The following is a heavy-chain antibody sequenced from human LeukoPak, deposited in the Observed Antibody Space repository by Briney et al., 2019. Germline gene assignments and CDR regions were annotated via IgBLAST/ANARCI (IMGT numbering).Heavy chain of an antibody. V-gene: IGHV3-23*01. CDR2: ISGSGVST. J-gene: IGHJ4*02. Sequence: GGSLRLSCAASGFTFSSYAMSWARQAPGKGLEWVSAISGSGVSTYYADSVKGRFTISRDNSKNRLYLQMNSLRAEDTAVYYCAKDSIVVVAARGTIDYWGQGTLVTVSS. D-gene: IGHD2-15*01. CDR3: AKDSIVVVAARGTIDY. CDR1: GFTFSSYA.